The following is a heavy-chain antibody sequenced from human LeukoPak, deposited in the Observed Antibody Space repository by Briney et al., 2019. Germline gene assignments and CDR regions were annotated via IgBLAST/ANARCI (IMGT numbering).Heavy chain of an antibody. D-gene: IGHD3-3*01. J-gene: IGHJ4*02. V-gene: IGHV4-4*07. CDR1: GASIDDY. CDR2: VFATTGAT. CDR3: ARDRLPRHHDFSNDY. Sequence: SETLSLTCTVSGASIDDYWTWIRQSARGRLEWSGCVFATTGATTYNPSFRSRVTIAAENSKNQFSLKLTSVAAADTAVYYCARDRLPRHHDFSNDYWGQGTLVTVSS.